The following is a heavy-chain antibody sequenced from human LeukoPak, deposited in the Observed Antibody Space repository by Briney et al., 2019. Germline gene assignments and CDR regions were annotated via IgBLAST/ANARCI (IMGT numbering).Heavy chain of an antibody. CDR2: INSGSYSI. CDR3: ARDLGGYNFDY. Sequence: GGSLRLSCAASGFTFTKYSMNWVRQAPGKGLEWVSYINSGSYSIYYADSVKGRCTISRDNAKDSVYLQMNSLRAEDTAVYYCARDLGGYNFDYWGQGTLVTVSS. D-gene: IGHD5-24*01. J-gene: IGHJ4*02. V-gene: IGHV3-48*04. CDR1: GFTFTKYS.